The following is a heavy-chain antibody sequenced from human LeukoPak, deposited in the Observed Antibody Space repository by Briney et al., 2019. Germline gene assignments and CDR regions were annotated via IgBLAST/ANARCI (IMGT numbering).Heavy chain of an antibody. CDR2: ISGSGGST. CDR3: AKGRGTHTAMVYDY. V-gene: IGHV3-23*01. J-gene: IGHJ4*02. CDR1: GFTFSSYA. Sequence: GGSLRLSCAASGFTFSSYAMSWVRQAPGKGLECGSAISGSGGSTYYADAVKGRFTISGDNSKNTLYLQMNSLRAEDTAVYYCAKGRGTHTAMVYDYWGQGTLVTVSS. D-gene: IGHD5-18*01.